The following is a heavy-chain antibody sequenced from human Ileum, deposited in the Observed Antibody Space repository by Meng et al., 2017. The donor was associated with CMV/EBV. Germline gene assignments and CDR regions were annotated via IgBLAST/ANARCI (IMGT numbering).Heavy chain of an antibody. CDR3: AKGRTVTTQSLFDY. D-gene: IGHD4-17*01. V-gene: IGHV3-30*18. Sequence: SGFILIGDGMPWVRQAPGKGLEWVAVISYHETNIYYADSVKGRFTISRDNSKNMLFLQMNSLRAEDTAVYYCAKGRTVTTQSLFDYWGQGTLVTVSS. J-gene: IGHJ4*02. CDR1: GFILIGDG. CDR2: ISYHETNI.